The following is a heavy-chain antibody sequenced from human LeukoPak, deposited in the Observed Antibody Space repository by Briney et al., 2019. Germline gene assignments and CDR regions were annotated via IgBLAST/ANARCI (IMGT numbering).Heavy chain of an antibody. CDR1: GGSFSGYY. D-gene: IGHD4-17*01. Sequence: PSETLSLTCAVYGGSFSGYYWSWIRQPPGKGLEWIGEINHSGSTNYNPSLKSRVTISVDTSKNQFSLKLSSVTAADTAVYYCARLTVTTSLDPWGQGTLVTVSS. CDR2: INHSGST. V-gene: IGHV4-34*01. CDR3: ARLTVTTSLDP. J-gene: IGHJ5*02.